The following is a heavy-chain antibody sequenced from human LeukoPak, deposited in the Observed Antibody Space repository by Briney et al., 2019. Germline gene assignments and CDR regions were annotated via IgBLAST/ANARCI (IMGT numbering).Heavy chain of an antibody. CDR1: GGTFSSYA. Sequence: ASVKVSCKASGGTFSSYAISWVRQAPGQGLEWMGWINPNSGGTNYAQKFQGRVTMTRDTSISTAYMELSRLRSDDTAVYYCARGITMVRGVITPEGGDYWGQGTLVTVSS. CDR3: ARGITMVRGVITPEGGDY. CDR2: INPNSGGT. V-gene: IGHV1-2*02. J-gene: IGHJ4*02. D-gene: IGHD3-10*01.